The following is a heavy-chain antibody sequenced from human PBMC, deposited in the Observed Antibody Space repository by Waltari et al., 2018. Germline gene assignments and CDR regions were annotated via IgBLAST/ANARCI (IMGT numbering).Heavy chain of an antibody. V-gene: IGHV1-2*06. D-gene: IGHD6-19*01. CDR1: GYTFTGSY. J-gene: IGHJ4*02. Sequence: VQLVQSGAGVKQPGASVKVSCKASGYTFTGSYMHWVRRAPGQGLEWMGRSNPNSGGTNYAQKFQGRVNMTRDTSISTAYMELSRLRSDDTAVYYCAREPGIAVAGSFDYWGQGTLVTVSS. CDR2: SNPNSGGT. CDR3: AREPGIAVAGSFDY.